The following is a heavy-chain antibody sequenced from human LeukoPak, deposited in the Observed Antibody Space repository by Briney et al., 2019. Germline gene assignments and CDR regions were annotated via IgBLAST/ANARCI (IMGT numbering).Heavy chain of an antibody. D-gene: IGHD1-26*01. CDR1: GGSISSSSYY. Sequence: SETLSLTCTVSGGSISSSSYYWGWIRQPPGKGLEWIGSIYYSGSTYYNPSLKSRVTISVDTSKNQFSLKLSSVTAADTAVYYCARHAEWELLFDYWGQGTLVTVSS. CDR2: IYYSGST. J-gene: IGHJ4*02. V-gene: IGHV4-39*01. CDR3: ARHAEWELLFDY.